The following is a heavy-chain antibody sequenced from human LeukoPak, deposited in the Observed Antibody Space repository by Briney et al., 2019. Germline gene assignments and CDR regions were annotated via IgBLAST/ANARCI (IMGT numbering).Heavy chain of an antibody. D-gene: IGHD3-22*01. CDR2: ISSSGGTT. Sequence: GGSLRLSCAASGFTFSNYAMSWVRQAPGKGLEWVSAISSSGGTTYYADSVKGRFTISRDNSKNTLYLQMSSLRAEDTAIYYCAKVLSLYYDPLVPSQGGAFDIWGQGTMVTVSS. J-gene: IGHJ3*02. V-gene: IGHV3-23*01. CDR1: GFTFSNYA. CDR3: AKVLSLYYDPLVPSQGGAFDI.